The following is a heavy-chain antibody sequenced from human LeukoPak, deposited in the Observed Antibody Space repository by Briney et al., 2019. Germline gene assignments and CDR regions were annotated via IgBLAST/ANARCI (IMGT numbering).Heavy chain of an antibody. D-gene: IGHD2-15*01. J-gene: IGHJ5*02. V-gene: IGHV3-23*01. CDR1: GLPFSSNP. Sequence: GGSLSSSFAAPGLPFSSNPMSWFRQAPGKGLKWSSAISGSGGSTYYADSVKGRFTISRDNSKNTLYLQMNSLRAEDTAVYYCAKDRISSYVLWFDPWGQGTLVTVSS. CDR2: ISGSGGST. CDR3: AKDRISSYVLWFDP.